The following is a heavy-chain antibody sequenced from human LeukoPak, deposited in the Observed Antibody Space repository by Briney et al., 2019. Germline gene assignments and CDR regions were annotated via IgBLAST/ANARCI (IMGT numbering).Heavy chain of an antibody. CDR1: GYTFTGYY. CDR3: ASYTYYYGSAYRFDY. D-gene: IGHD3-10*01. J-gene: IGHJ4*02. V-gene: IGHV1-2*02. Sequence: ASVKVSCKASGYTFTGYYMHWVRQAPGQGLEWMGWINPNSGGTNYAQKFQGRVTMTRDTSISTAYMELSRLRSDDTAVYYCASYTYYYGSAYRFDYWGQGTLVTVSS. CDR2: INPNSGGT.